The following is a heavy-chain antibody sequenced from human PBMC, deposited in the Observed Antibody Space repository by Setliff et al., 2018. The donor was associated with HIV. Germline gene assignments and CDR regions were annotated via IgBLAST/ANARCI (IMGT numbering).Heavy chain of an antibody. V-gene: IGHV4-59*01. CDR1: GDSINNYY. CDR2: IYHSGGT. D-gene: IGHD6-6*01. J-gene: IGHJ4*02. Sequence: SETLSLTCTVSGDSINNYYWTWIRRPPGKGLEWIGYIYHSGGTKYNPSLESRVTISVDASKKHFSLNLSSVTAADTAVYYCARGLATSSRSSLVYWGQGIQVTVSS. CDR3: ARGLATSSRSSLVY.